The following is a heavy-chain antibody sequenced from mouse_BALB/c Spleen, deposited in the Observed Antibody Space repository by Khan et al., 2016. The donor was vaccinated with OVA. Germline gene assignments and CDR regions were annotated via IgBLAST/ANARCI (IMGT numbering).Heavy chain of an antibody. CDR2: ISTYYGDA. V-gene: IGHV1S137*01. D-gene: IGHD1-1*02. CDR1: GYKFTDYA. CDR3: TRGGKFSS. J-gene: IGHJ3*01. Sequence: QVQLKQSGAELVRPGVSVKISCKVSGYKFTDYAMHWVKQSHAKGLEWIGVISTYYGDADYSQKFKGKATMTVDRSYSTAYLELARLTSEDSALYYGTRGGKFSSWGQGTLVTVSA.